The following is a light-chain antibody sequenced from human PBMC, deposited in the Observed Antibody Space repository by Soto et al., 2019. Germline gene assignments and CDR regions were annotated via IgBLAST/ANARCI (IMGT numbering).Light chain of an antibody. Sequence: DIQMTQSPSTLSASVGDRVTITCRASQTISNLLAWYQPKPGKAPRLLIYDASTLESGVPSRFSGSGSGTEFTLTIRSLQPDDFATYYCQQYNNYWTFGLGTKVDIK. CDR3: QQYNNYWT. J-gene: IGKJ1*01. V-gene: IGKV1-5*01. CDR2: DAS. CDR1: QTISNL.